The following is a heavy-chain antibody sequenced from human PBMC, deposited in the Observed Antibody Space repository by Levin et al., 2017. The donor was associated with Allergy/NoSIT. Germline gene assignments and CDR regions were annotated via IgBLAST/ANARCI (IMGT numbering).Heavy chain of an antibody. CDR3: AREYRDYAPGY. V-gene: IGHV3-30*09. CDR1: GFTFSNYA. CDR2: ISYDGSQK. J-gene: IGHJ4*02. Sequence: GESLKISCAPSGFTFSNYAMLWVRQAPGKGLEWVALISYDGSQKFYADSVKGRFAVSRDNSKNTLYLQMDSLRTEDTALYYCAREYRDYAPGYWGQGTLVTVSS. D-gene: IGHD3-16*01.